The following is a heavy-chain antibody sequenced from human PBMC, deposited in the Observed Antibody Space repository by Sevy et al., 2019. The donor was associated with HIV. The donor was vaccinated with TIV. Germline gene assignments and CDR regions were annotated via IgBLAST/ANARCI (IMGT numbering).Heavy chain of an antibody. Sequence: GGSLRLSCAASGFTFSSYSMNWVRQAPGKGLEWVSYISSSSSTIYYADSVKGRFTISRDNAKNSLYQQMNSLIDEDTAVYYCARDPTFVLRFLEWSNYMDVWGKGTTVTVSS. V-gene: IGHV3-48*02. CDR3: ARDPTFVLRFLEWSNYMDV. D-gene: IGHD3-3*01. J-gene: IGHJ6*03. CDR1: GFTFSSYS. CDR2: ISSSSSTI.